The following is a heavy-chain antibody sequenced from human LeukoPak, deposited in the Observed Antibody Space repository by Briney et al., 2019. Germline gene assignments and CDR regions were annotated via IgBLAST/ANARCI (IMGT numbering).Heavy chain of an antibody. CDR1: GFTFSSYA. D-gene: IGHD2-8*01. J-gene: IGHJ4*02. Sequence: GGSLRLSCAASGFTFSSYAMSWVRQAPGKGLEWVSAISGSGGSTYYADSVKGRFTISRDNSKNTLSLQMNSLRAEDTAVYYCAKINVYQWSFDYWGQGTLVTVSS. CDR2: ISGSGGST. V-gene: IGHV3-23*01. CDR3: AKINVYQWSFDY.